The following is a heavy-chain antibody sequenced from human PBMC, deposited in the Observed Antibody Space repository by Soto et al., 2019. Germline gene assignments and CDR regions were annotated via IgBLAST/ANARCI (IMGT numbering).Heavy chain of an antibody. Sequence: QVQLVQSGAEVKKPGASLRVSCKASGYTFTSYGISWVRQAPGQGLEWMGWIGASSGNTNYAQNLQGRVTMTTDTSTSTAYMELRSLRSDDTAVYYCARHGSGENYFDYWGPGTLVTVSS. D-gene: IGHD3-10*01. CDR3: ARHGSGENYFDY. J-gene: IGHJ4*02. CDR2: IGASSGNT. V-gene: IGHV1-18*04. CDR1: GYTFTSYG.